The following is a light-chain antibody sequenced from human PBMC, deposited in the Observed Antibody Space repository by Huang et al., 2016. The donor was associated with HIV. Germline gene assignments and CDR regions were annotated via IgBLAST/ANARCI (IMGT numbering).Light chain of an antibody. Sequence: EIVMTQSPATLSVSPGEGATLPCRASQSVSSNLAGYQQKPGQAPRLLIYGASTRATGLPGRFSGSGSGTEFTLTISSLQSEDFAVYYCQQYNNWPQTFGQGTKVEIK. CDR1: QSVSSN. CDR3: QQYNNWPQT. J-gene: IGKJ1*01. CDR2: GAS. V-gene: IGKV3-15*01.